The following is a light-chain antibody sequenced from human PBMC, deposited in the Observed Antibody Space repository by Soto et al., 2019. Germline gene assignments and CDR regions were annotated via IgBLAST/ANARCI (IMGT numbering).Light chain of an antibody. Sequence: EIVLTQSPGTLSLSPGERATLSCRASQSINSRYLAWYQQKPGQAPRLLIYGESSRATGIPDRFSGIGSVTDFILTLSRLEPEDFAVYYCQQFGSSPGFTFGPGTKVDIK. J-gene: IGKJ3*01. V-gene: IGKV3-20*01. CDR1: QSINSRY. CDR2: GES. CDR3: QQFGSSPGFT.